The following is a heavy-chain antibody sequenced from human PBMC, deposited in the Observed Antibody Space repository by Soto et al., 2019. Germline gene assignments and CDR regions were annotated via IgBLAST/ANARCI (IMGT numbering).Heavy chain of an antibody. Sequence: PSETLSLTCTVSGGPISRYYWSWIRQPPGKGLEWIGYIYYSGSPDYNPSLKTRVTISVDTSRNTLFLHMNSLRADDTAVYHCAKDPNGDYVGAFDSWGQGTLVTVSS. CDR2: IYYSGSP. J-gene: IGHJ4*02. D-gene: IGHD4-17*01. V-gene: IGHV4-59*12. CDR1: GGPISRYY. CDR3: AKDPNGDYVGAFDS.